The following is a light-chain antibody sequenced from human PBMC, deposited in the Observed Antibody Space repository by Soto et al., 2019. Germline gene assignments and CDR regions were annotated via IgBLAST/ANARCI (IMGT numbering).Light chain of an antibody. Sequence: DIQMTQSPPSLSASVGDRVTVTCRASQSITTYLNWYQQKPGRAPKLLIYGASSLQSGVPSRFSGSGSGTDFTVTITSLQPEDFATYICQQSYGTPWTFGQGTKVEIK. CDR1: QSITTY. V-gene: IGKV1-39*01. J-gene: IGKJ1*01. CDR2: GAS. CDR3: QQSYGTPWT.